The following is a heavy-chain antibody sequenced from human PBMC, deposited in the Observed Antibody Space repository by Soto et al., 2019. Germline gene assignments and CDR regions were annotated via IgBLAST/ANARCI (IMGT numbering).Heavy chain of an antibody. CDR3: AKEGGNQYQLLYYYYGMDV. D-gene: IGHD2-2*01. J-gene: IGHJ6*02. CDR1: GFTFSSYG. CDR2: ISYDGSNK. Sequence: GGSLRLSCAASGFTFSSYGMHWVRQAPGKGLEWVAVISYDGSNKYYADSVKGRFTISRDNSKNTLYLQMNSLRAEDTAVYYCAKEGGNQYQLLYYYYGMDVWGQGTTVTVSS. V-gene: IGHV3-30*18.